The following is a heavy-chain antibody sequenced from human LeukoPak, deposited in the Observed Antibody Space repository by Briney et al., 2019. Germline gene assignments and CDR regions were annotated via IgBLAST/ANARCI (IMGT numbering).Heavy chain of an antibody. D-gene: IGHD3-9*01. CDR3: AAGYLYYFDY. CDR1: GYTFTSYA. CDR2: INAGNGNT. Sequence: GASVKVSCKASGYTFTSYAMHWVRQAPGQRLEWMGWINAGNGNTKYSQNFQGRVTMTRDTSTSTVYMELSSLRSEDTAVYYCAAGYLYYFDYWGQGTLVTVSS. J-gene: IGHJ4*02. V-gene: IGHV1-3*01.